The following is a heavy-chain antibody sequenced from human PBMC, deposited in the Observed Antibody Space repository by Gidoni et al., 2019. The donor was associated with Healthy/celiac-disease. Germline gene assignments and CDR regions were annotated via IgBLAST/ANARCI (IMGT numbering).Heavy chain of an antibody. J-gene: IGHJ2*01. D-gene: IGHD6-25*01. CDR3: ARKLRPATNWYFDL. V-gene: IGHV4-39*01. CDR1: GGSISSSSYY. Sequence: QLQLQESGPGLVKPSETLSLTCTVSGGSISSSSYYWGWIRQPPGKGLEWIGSIYYSGSTYYNPSLKSRVTISVDTSKNQFSLKLSSVTAADTAVYYCARKLRPATNWYFDLWGRGTLVTVSS. CDR2: IYYSGST.